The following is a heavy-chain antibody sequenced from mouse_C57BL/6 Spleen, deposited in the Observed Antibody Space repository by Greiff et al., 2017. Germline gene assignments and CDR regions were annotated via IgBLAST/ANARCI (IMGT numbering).Heavy chain of an antibody. CDR2: IYPGDGDT. CDR1: GYAFSSSW. Sequence: QVQLQQSGPELVKPGASVKISCKASGYAFSSSWMNWVRQRPGKGLEWIGRIYPGDGDTNYNGKFKGKATLTADKSSSTAYMQLSSLTSEDSAVYFCARDVRDYWGQGTTLTVSS. J-gene: IGHJ2*01. V-gene: IGHV1-82*01. CDR3: ARDVRDY.